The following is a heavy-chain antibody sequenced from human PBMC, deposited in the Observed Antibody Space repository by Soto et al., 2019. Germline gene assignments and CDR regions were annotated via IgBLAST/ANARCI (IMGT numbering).Heavy chain of an antibody. V-gene: IGHV1-69*02. J-gene: IGHJ5*02. CDR2: IIPIAAIA. CDR3: ARGSTIVRGAPSWFDP. CDR1: GGTFSRYT. D-gene: IGHD3-10*01. Sequence: QVQLVQSGAEVKKPGSSVKVSCKASGGTFSRYTINWVRQAPGQGLEWMGRIIPIAAIANYTQKFPGRVTITVDKSSXXAYMEXSXXXXDDXXVYXCARGSTIVRGAPSWFDPWGQGTLVTVSA.